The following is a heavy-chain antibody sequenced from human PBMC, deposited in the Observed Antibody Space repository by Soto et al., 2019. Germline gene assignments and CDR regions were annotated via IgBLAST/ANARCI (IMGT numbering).Heavy chain of an antibody. CDR3: ARVAGYYGDSTGYDYDRRFDY. Sequence: EVQLVESGGGLVQPGGSLRLSCAASGFTFRNYWMSWVRQAPGKGLEWVANIKHDGSEKYYVDSVKGRFTISRDNAKNSLYLQMNSLRAEDTAVYYCARVAGYYGDSTGYDYDRRFDYWGQGTLVTVSS. V-gene: IGHV3-7*01. J-gene: IGHJ4*02. CDR1: GFTFRNYW. CDR2: IKHDGSEK. D-gene: IGHD3-22*01.